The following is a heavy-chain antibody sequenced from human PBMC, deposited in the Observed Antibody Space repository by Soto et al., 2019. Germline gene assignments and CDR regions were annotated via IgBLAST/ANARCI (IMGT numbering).Heavy chain of an antibody. J-gene: IGHJ4*02. Sequence: EVQLLESGGGLVQPGGSLRLSCAASGFTFNSYAISWVRQAPGKGLDWVSAITGSGSSTYYADSVNGLFTTSRDNSTNTLDLKMNCLRADDTAVYYCAKVRPTVTTPYCFDYWGQGTLVTVSS. D-gene: IGHD4-17*01. CDR3: AKVRPTVTTPYCFDY. CDR2: ITGSGSST. CDR1: GFTFNSYA. V-gene: IGHV3-23*01.